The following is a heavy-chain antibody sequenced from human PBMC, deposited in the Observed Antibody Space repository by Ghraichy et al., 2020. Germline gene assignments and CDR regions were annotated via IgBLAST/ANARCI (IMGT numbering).Heavy chain of an antibody. CDR1: GDSVSSDSYY. Sequence: SQTLPLTCTVSGDSVSSDSYYWSWIRQPPGKGLEWIGYIYYSGSTNYNPSLKSRVTISVDTSKNQFSLKLSSVTAADTAVYYCARMIRGVSYYYYGMDVWGQGTTVTVSS. CDR3: ARMIRGVSYYYYGMDV. J-gene: IGHJ6*02. CDR2: IYYSGST. V-gene: IGHV4-61*01. D-gene: IGHD3-10*01.